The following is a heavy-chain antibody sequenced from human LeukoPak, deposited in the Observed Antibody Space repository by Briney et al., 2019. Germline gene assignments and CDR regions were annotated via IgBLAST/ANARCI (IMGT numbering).Heavy chain of an antibody. Sequence: GGSLRLSCAASGFTLSSYEMNWVRQAPGKGLEWVSYIGSSGSTIYYADSVKGRFTISRDNAKNSLYLQMNSLRAEDTAVYYCARAFLFRGVIIDYWGQGSLVTVSS. CDR3: ARAFLFRGVIIDY. CDR2: IGSSGSTI. J-gene: IGHJ4*02. CDR1: GFTLSSYE. V-gene: IGHV3-48*03. D-gene: IGHD3-10*01.